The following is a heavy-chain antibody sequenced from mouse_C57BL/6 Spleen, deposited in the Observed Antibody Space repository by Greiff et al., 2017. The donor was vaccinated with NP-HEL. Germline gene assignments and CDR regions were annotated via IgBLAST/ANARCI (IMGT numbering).Heavy chain of an antibody. V-gene: IGHV1-53*01. Sequence: QVQLQQPGTELVKPGASVKLSCKASGYTFTSYWMHWVKQRPGQGLEWIGNINPSNGGTNYNEKFKSKATLTVDKSSSTAYMQLSSLTSEDSAVYYCARVPSIYSYGSSHLYYFDDWGQGTTLTVTS. J-gene: IGHJ2*01. CDR3: ARVPSIYSYGSSHLYYFDD. CDR2: INPSNGGT. CDR1: GYTFTSYW. D-gene: IGHD1-1*01.